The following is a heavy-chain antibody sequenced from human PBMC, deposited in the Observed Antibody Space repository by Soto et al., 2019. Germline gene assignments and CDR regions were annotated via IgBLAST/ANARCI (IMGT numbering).Heavy chain of an antibody. CDR3: AKEGTSGLYYFDY. V-gene: IGHV3-30*02. CDR2: IRFDGSNI. CDR1: ESIFRGYG. D-gene: IGHD6-19*01. J-gene: IGHJ4*02. Sequence: GGSLRLSCAAPESIFRGYGMHWVRQAPGKGLEWVAIIRFDGSNIKYADSVKGRFTISRDNSRNTLYLQMNSLRAGDSAKYYCAKEGTSGLYYFDYWGPGTLVTVSS.